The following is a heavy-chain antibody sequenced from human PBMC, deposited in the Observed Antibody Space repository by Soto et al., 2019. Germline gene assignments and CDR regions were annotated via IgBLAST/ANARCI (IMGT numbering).Heavy chain of an antibody. Sequence: QVQLVESGGGVVQPGRSLRLSCAASGFTFSSYAMHWVHQAPGKGLEWVAVISYDGSNKYYADSVKGRFTISRDNSKNTLYLQMNSLRAEDTAVYYCARSYDYGDSDDAFDIWGQGTMVTVSS. CDR2: ISYDGSNK. V-gene: IGHV3-30-3*01. D-gene: IGHD4-17*01. J-gene: IGHJ3*02. CDR1: GFTFSSYA. CDR3: ARSYDYGDSDDAFDI.